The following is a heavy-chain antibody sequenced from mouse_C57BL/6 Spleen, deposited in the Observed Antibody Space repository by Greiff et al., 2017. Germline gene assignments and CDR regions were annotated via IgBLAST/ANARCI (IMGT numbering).Heavy chain of an antibody. CDR3: ARWYDYDEDAMDY. D-gene: IGHD2-4*01. J-gene: IGHJ4*01. CDR2: INPYNGGT. V-gene: IGHV1-19*01. Sequence: EVQLQQSGPVLVKPGASVKMSCKASGYTFTDYYMNWVKQSHGKSLEWIGVINPYNGGTSYNQKFKGKATLTVDKSSSTAYMELNSLTSEDSAVYYCARWYDYDEDAMDYLGQGTSVTVSS. CDR1: GYTFTDYY.